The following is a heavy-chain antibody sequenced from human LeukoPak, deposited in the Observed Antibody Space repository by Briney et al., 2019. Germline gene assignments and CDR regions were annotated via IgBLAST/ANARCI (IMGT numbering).Heavy chain of an antibody. D-gene: IGHD5-24*01. V-gene: IGHV1-46*01. Sequence: ASVKVSCKASGYTFTSYFMHWVRQAPGQGLEWMGIINPNGGSTRYAQKFQGRVTMTRDTSTSTVFIELSSLRSEDTAVCYCARGIGNGYRLFDYWGQGTLVTVSS. CDR3: ARGIGNGYRLFDY. CDR1: GYTFTSYF. CDR2: INPNGGST. J-gene: IGHJ4*02.